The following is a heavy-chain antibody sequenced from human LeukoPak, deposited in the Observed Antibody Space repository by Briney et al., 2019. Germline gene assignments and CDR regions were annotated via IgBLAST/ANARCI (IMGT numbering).Heavy chain of an antibody. CDR3: ARDGYSSGWHQSDAFDI. Sequence: GGSLRLSCAASGFTFSSYWMHWVRQAPGKGLVWVSYISSSSSTIYYADSVKGRFTISRDNAKNSLYLQMNSLRDEDTAVYYCARDGYSSGWHQSDAFDIWGQGTMVTVSS. CDR2: ISSSSSTI. CDR1: GFTFSSYW. V-gene: IGHV3-48*02. D-gene: IGHD6-19*01. J-gene: IGHJ3*02.